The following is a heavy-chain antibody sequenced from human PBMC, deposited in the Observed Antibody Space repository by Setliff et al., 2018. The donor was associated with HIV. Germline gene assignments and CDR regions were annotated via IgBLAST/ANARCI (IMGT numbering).Heavy chain of an antibody. V-gene: IGHV4-39*07. CDR3: ARRIYGNNPYFDY. Sequence: PSETLSLTCTVSGGSISSSSYYWGWIRQPPGKGPEWIGSLYYRGTTYYNPSLKSRVTISVDTSQNQFSLKLSSVTAADTAIYYCARRIYGNNPYFDYWSQGTLVTVSS. CDR2: LYYRGTT. D-gene: IGHD4-17*01. CDR1: GGSISSSSYY. J-gene: IGHJ4*02.